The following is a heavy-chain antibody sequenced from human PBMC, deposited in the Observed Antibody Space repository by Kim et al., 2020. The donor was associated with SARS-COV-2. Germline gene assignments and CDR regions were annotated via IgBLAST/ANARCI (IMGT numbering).Heavy chain of an antibody. Sequence: KHSQTFPGRVPTTRDTTASTAYMELSSLRSEDTAVYYCARGARPPYYFDYWGQGTLVTVSS. CDR3: ARGARPPYYFDY. J-gene: IGHJ4*02. D-gene: IGHD6-6*01. V-gene: IGHV1-3*01.